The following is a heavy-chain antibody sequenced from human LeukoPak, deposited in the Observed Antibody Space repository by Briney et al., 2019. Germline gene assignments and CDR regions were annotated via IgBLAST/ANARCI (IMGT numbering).Heavy chain of an antibody. J-gene: IGHJ4*02. CDR1: GFTFSSYS. CDR3: ARDPEYCSGGSCYGGGY. CDR2: ISSSSSYI. D-gene: IGHD2-15*01. V-gene: IGHV3-21*01. Sequence: GGSLRLSCVASGFTFSSYSMNWVCQAPGKGLEWVSSISSSSSYIYYADSVKGRFTISRDNAKNSLYLQMNSLRAEDTAVYYCARDPEYCSGGSCYGGGYWGQGTLVTVSS.